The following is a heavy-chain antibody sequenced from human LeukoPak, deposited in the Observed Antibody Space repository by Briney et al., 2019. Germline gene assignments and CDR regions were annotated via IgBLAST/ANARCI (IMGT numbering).Heavy chain of an antibody. J-gene: IGHJ4*02. CDR3: ARDGSSRGYDILTGYYIGYFDY. CDR2: IYSGGST. V-gene: IGHV3-66*01. CDR1: GFTVSSNY. D-gene: IGHD3-9*01. Sequence: GVSLRLSCAASGFTVSSNYMSWVRQAPGKGLEGGSVIYSGGSTYYAECVKGRFTISRDNSKNTLYLQMNSLRAEDTAVYYCARDGSSRGYDILTGYYIGYFDYWGQGTLVTVSS.